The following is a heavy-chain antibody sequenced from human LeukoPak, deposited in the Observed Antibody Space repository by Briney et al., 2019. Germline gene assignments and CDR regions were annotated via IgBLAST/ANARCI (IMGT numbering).Heavy chain of an antibody. CDR2: INSDGSST. CDR1: GFSISNFW. J-gene: IGHJ4*02. Sequence: GGSLRLSCAASGFSISNFWMHWVRQAPGKGLVWVSRINSDGSSTTYAHSVKGRFTISRENAKNSLYLQMNSLKDEDTAVYYCARDGGNPLDYWGQGTLVTVSS. D-gene: IGHD2-15*01. V-gene: IGHV3-74*01. CDR3: ARDGGNPLDY.